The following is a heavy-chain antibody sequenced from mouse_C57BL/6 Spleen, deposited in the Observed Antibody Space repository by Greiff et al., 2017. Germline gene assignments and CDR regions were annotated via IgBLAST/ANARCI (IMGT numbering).Heavy chain of an antibody. D-gene: IGHD1-1*01. J-gene: IGHJ3*01. CDR3: ARGNQRWDWFAY. CDR2: INPSNGGT. Sequence: QVQLKQPGTELVKPGASVKLSCKASGYTFTSYWMHWVKQRPGQGLEWIGNINPSNGGTNYNEKFKSKATLTVDKSSSTAYMQLSSLTSEDSAVYYCARGNQRWDWFAYWGQGTLVTVSA. CDR1: GYTFTSYW. V-gene: IGHV1-53*01.